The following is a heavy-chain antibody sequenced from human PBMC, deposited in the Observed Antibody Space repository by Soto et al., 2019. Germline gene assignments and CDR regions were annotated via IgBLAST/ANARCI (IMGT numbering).Heavy chain of an antibody. CDR1: GGSISSGDYY. J-gene: IGHJ4*02. CDR3: AREKYSGYVIFDY. CDR2: IYYSGST. V-gene: IGHV4-39*02. D-gene: IGHD5-12*01. Sequence: PSETLSLTCTVSGGSISSGDYYWSWIRQPPGKGLEWIGNIYYSGSTNYNPSLKSRVTISVDTSKNQFSLKLSSVTAADTAVYYCAREKYSGYVIFDYWGQGTLVTVSS.